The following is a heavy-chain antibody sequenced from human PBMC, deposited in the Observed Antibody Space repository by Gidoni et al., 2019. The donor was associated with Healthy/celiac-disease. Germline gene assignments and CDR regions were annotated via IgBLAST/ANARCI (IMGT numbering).Heavy chain of an antibody. CDR3: AKADCSGGSCYSSP. CDR2: ISGSGGST. V-gene: IGHV3-23*01. CDR1: GVTLSSYA. Sequence: EVQLLESGGGLVQTGGSLRLSSPGSGVTLSSYAMSWVRQAPGKGLEWVSAISGSGGSTYYADSLQGRFTISRDNSKNTLYLQMNSLRAEDTAVYYCAKADCSGGSCYSSPWGQGTLVTVSS. D-gene: IGHD2-15*01. J-gene: IGHJ5*02.